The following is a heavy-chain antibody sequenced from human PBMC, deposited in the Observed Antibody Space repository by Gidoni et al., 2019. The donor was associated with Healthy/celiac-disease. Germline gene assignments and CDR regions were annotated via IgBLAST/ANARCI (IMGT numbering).Heavy chain of an antibody. CDR3: ARGGASGYSTDYFDY. J-gene: IGHJ4*02. CDR1: SSNY. CDR2: IYSGGST. Sequence: SSNYMSWVRQAPGKGLEWVSVIYSGGSTYYADSVKGRFTISRDNSKNTLYLQMNSLRAEDTAVYYCARGGASGYSTDYFDYWGQGTPVTVSS. V-gene: IGHV3-53*01. D-gene: IGHD3-22*01.